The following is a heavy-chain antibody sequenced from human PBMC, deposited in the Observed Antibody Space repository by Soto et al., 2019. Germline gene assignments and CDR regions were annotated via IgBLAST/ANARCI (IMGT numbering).Heavy chain of an antibody. CDR2: ISYDGSNK. CDR3: ARDSGDCTNGVCYTDYYYGMDV. V-gene: IGHV3-30-3*01. Sequence: QVQLVESGGGVVQPGRSLRLSCAASGFTFSSYGMHWVRQAPGKGLEWVAVISYDGSNKYYADSVKGRFTISRDNSKNTLYLQMNSLRAEDTAVYYSARDSGDCTNGVCYTDYYYGMDVWGQGTTVTVSS. D-gene: IGHD2-8*01. J-gene: IGHJ6*02. CDR1: GFTFSSYG.